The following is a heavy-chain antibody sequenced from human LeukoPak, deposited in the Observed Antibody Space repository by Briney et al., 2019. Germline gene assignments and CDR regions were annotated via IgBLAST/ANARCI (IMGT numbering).Heavy chain of an antibody. CDR3: ARDAVAGIERVGAFDI. V-gene: IGHV3-66*01. CDR1: GFTVSSNY. J-gene: IGHJ3*02. Sequence: PGGSLRLSCAASGFTVSSNYMSWVRQAPGKGLEWVSVIYSGGSTYYADSVKGRFTISRDNSKNTLYLQMNSLRAEDTAVYYCARDAVAGIERVGAFDIWGQGTMVTVSS. D-gene: IGHD6-19*01. CDR2: IYSGGST.